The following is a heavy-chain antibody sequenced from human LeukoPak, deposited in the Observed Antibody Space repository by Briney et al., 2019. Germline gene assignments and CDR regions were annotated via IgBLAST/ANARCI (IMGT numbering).Heavy chain of an antibody. D-gene: IGHD4-17*01. V-gene: IGHV4-59*01. Sequence: SETLSLTCTVSGGSISSYYWSWIRQPPGKGLEWIGYIYYSGSTNYNPSLKSRVTISVDTSKNQFSLKLSSVTAADTAVYYCARRHLRYGDLNWFDPWGQGTLVTVSS. J-gene: IGHJ5*02. CDR3: ARRHLRYGDLNWFDP. CDR1: GGSISSYY. CDR2: IYYSGST.